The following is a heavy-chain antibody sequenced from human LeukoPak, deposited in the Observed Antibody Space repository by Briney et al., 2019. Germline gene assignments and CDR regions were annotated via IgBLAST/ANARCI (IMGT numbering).Heavy chain of an antibody. CDR3: ARGGYSSHYYAMDV. J-gene: IGHJ6*02. Sequence: GGSLRLSCAASGFTFSSYTMSWVRQAPGKGLEWVSSIDTGSTYIYYADSVKGRFTISRDNAKDSLYLQMNSLRAEDTAVYYCARGGYSSHYYAMDVWGQGTTVTVSS. V-gene: IGHV3-21*01. D-gene: IGHD3-22*01. CDR2: IDTGSTYI. CDR1: GFTFSSYT.